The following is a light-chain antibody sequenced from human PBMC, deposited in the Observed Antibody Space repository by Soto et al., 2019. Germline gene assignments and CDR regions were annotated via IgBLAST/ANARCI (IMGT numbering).Light chain of an antibody. CDR2: GTS. CDR1: QSVTSSY. CDR3: QQYASTLIT. V-gene: IGKV3-20*01. Sequence: EIVLTQSPGTLSLSPGERATLSCRASQSVTSSYLSWYQQKPGQAPRLLIYGTSNRATGIPDGFSGSGSGTDFTLTISRLEPEDFAVYYCQQYASTLITFGQGTRLEI. J-gene: IGKJ5*01.